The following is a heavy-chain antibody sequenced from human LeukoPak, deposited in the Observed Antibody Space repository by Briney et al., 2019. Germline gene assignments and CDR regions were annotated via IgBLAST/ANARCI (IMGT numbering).Heavy chain of an antibody. CDR2: INAYNGDT. V-gene: IGHV1-18*01. Sequence: ASVKVSCKASNYTFTSYGISWVRQAPGQGREWMAWINAYNGDTNYAQKLQGRVTLTTDTSTSTAYMELRSLRSDDTAVYYCARDGSGVWFDYWGQGTLVTVSS. CDR3: ARDGSGVWFDY. D-gene: IGHD3-10*01. J-gene: IGHJ4*02. CDR1: NYTFTSYG.